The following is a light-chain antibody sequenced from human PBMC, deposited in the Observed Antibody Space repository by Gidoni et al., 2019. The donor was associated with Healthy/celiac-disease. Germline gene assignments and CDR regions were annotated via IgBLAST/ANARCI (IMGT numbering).Light chain of an antibody. CDR1: QGISSY. CDR3: QQYYSYPRT. V-gene: IGKV1-8*01. Sequence: AIRITQSPSSLSASTGDRVPITCRASQGISSYLAWYQQKPGKAPKLLIYAASPLQSGVPSRFSGSGSGTDFTLTISCLQSEDFATYYCQQYYSYPRTFGQGTKVEIK. CDR2: AAS. J-gene: IGKJ1*01.